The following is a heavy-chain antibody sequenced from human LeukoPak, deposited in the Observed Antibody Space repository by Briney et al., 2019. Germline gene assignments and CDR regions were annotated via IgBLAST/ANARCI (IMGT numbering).Heavy chain of an antibody. CDR2: ISSNGGST. CDR1: GFTFSRNA. D-gene: IGHD5-24*01. Sequence: GGSLRLSCAASGFTFSRNAMHWVRQAPGKGLEYVSAISSNGGSTYYANSVKGRFTISRDNSKNTLYLQMGSLRAEDMAVYYYARVVRDGYNDGDYWGQGTLVTVSS. J-gene: IGHJ4*02. V-gene: IGHV3-64*01. CDR3: ARVVRDGYNDGDY.